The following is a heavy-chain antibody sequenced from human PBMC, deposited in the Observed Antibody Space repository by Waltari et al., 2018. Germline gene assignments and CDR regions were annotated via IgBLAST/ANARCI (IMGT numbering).Heavy chain of an antibody. D-gene: IGHD3-10*01. CDR1: GYNFNGHY. CDR3: ARDGSGSYWYYMDV. Sequence: QVQLVQSGAEVKNPGASVKVSCQASGYNFNGHYIHWVRQAPGQGLEWLGWITSNTGGTKYAQKFQGRVTMTRAASITTVYMELSSLRSDDTAVYYCARDGSGSYWYYMDVWGKGTTVTISS. J-gene: IGHJ6*03. CDR2: ITSNTGGT. V-gene: IGHV1-2*02.